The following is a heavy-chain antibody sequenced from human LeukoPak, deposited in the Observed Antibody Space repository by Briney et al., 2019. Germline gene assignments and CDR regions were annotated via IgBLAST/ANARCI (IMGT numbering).Heavy chain of an antibody. CDR3: AREECSGGSCYQYFQH. D-gene: IGHD2-15*01. V-gene: IGHV3-53*01. CDR2: IYSGGST. CDR1: GFTVSSNY. Sequence: GGSLRLSCAASGFTVSSNYMSWVRQAPGKGLEWVSVIYSGGSTYYADSVKGRFTISRDNSKNTLYLQMNSLRAEDTAVYYCAREECSGGSCYQYFQHWGQGTLVTVSS. J-gene: IGHJ1*01.